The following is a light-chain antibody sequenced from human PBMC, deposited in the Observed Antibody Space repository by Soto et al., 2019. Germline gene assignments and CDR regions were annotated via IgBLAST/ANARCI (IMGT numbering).Light chain of an antibody. CDR2: SND. V-gene: IGLV1-44*01. CDR1: SFNIGSNT. CDR3: ASWDDSLNGVV. J-gene: IGLJ2*01. Sequence: QSVLTQPPSASGTPGQRVTISCSGSSFNIGSNTVNWYQQFPGTAPKLLIYSNDHRPSGVPDRFSGSQSGTSASLAINGLQSEDEADYYCASWDDSLNGVVFGGGTQLTVL.